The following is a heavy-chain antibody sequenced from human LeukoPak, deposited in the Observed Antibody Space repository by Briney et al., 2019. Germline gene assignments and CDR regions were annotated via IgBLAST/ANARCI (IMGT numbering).Heavy chain of an antibody. CDR2: MNPNSGNT. J-gene: IGHJ3*02. V-gene: IGHV1-8*01. D-gene: IGHD6-13*01. CDR3: ARMYSSSWTQYAFDI. CDR1: GYTFTSYD. Sequence: GASVKVSCKASGYTFTSYDINWVLQATGQGLEWMGWMNPNSGNTGYAQKFQGRVTMTRNTSISTAYMELSSLRSEDTAVYYCARMYSSSWTQYAFDIWGQGTMVTVSS.